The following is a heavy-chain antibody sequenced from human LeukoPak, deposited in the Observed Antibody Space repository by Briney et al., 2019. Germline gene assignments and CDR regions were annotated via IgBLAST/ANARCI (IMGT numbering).Heavy chain of an antibody. CDR2: INQDGSEK. D-gene: IGHD5-12*01. V-gene: IGHV3-7*01. J-gene: IGHJ4*02. Sequence: GGSLRLSCAASGFTFSSYSMNWVRQAPGKGLEWVANINQDGSEKNYVDSVKGRFTISRDNAKNSLYLQMNSLRAEDTAVYYCASDYDSGYWGQGTLVTVSS. CDR3: ASDYDSGY. CDR1: GFTFSSYS.